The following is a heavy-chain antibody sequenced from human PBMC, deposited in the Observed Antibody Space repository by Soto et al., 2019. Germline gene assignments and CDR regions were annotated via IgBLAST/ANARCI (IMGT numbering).Heavy chain of an antibody. Sequence: SETLSLTCTVSGGSISSYYWSWIRQPPGKGLEWIGYIYYSGSTNYNPSLKSRVTISVDTSKNQFSPKLSSVTAADTAVYYCARLRFLEWLGLGANWFDPWGQGTRVTVS. D-gene: IGHD3-3*01. J-gene: IGHJ5*02. V-gene: IGHV4-59*01. CDR2: IYYSGST. CDR1: GGSISSYY. CDR3: ARLRFLEWLGLGANWFDP.